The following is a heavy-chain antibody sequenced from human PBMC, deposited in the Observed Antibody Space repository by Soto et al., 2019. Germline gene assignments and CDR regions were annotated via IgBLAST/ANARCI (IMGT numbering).Heavy chain of an antibody. Sequence: PGGSLRLSCAASGFTFSSYAMSWVRQAPGKGLEWVSAISGSGGSTYYADSVKGRFTISRDNSKNTLYLQMNSLRAEDTAVYYCAKDADSSGWSAPFGKYYYYGMDVWGQGTTVTVSS. D-gene: IGHD6-19*01. V-gene: IGHV3-23*01. CDR2: ISGSGGST. CDR1: GFTFSSYA. CDR3: AKDADSSGWSAPFGKYYYYGMDV. J-gene: IGHJ6*02.